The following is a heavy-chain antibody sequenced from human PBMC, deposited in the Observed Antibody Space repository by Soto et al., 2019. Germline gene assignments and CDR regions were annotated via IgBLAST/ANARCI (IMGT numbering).Heavy chain of an antibody. D-gene: IGHD2-15*01. J-gene: IGHJ5*02. CDR2: IIPILGIA. V-gene: IGHV1-69*02. CDR1: GGTFSSYT. Sequence: QVQLVQSGAEVKKPGSSVKVSCKASGGTFSSYTISWVRQAPGQGLEWMGRIIPILGIANYAQKFQGRVTITADKSTSTAYMELSSLRSDDTAVYYCATRPYCSGGSCYTPWGQGTLVTVSS. CDR3: ATRPYCSGGSCYTP.